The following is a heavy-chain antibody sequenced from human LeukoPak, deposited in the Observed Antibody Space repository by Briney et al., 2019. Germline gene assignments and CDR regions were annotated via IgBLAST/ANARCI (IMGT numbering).Heavy chain of an antibody. V-gene: IGHV5-51*01. CDR1: GYSFTTNW. Sequence: GESLKISCKSSGYSFTTNWIGWVRQMPGKGLEWLGVIYVEDSDTIYSPSFQGQVTISADKSISTAYLQWSSLKASDTAMYYCARGMSGRYLGLLDYWGRGTLVTVSS. D-gene: IGHD1-26*01. CDR2: IYVEDSDT. CDR3: ARGMSGRYLGLLDY. J-gene: IGHJ4*02.